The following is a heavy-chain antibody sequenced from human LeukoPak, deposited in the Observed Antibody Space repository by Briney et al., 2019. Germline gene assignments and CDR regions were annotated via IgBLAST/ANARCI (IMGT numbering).Heavy chain of an antibody. CDR2: ISSSSSYI. D-gene: IGHD2-21*02. CDR3: ARGTPGDWTY. Sequence: PGGSLRLSCAASGFTFSSYAMSWVRQAPGKGLEWVSSISSSSSYIYYADSVKGRFTISRDNAKNSLYLQMNSLRAEDTAVYYCARGTPGDWTYWGQGTLVTVSS. V-gene: IGHV3-21*01. CDR1: GFTFSSYA. J-gene: IGHJ4*02.